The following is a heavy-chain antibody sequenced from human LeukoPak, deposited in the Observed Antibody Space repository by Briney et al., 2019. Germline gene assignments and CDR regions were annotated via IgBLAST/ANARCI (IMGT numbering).Heavy chain of an antibody. CDR3: AKPDGIAATEV. CDR1: GFTFSTYI. J-gene: IGHJ4*02. Sequence: GGSLRLSCAASGFTFSTYIMSWVRQAPGKALEWVSSISGSGGNTYYADSVKGRFTISRDNSKNTLSLQMNSLRAEDTAIYYCAKPDGIAATEVWGQGTLVTVSS. D-gene: IGHD6-6*01. V-gene: IGHV3-23*01. CDR2: ISGSGGNT.